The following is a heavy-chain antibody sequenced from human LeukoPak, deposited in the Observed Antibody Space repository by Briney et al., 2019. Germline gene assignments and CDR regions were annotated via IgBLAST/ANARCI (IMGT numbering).Heavy chain of an antibody. CDR1: GFTFSSYG. J-gene: IGHJ6*02. CDR2: ISYDGSNK. CDR3: AKDKSSIYYYYGMDV. Sequence: GRSLRLSCAASGFTFSSYGMHWVRQAPGKGLEWVAVISYDGSNKYYADSVKGRFTISRDNSKNTLYLQMNSLRAEDTAVYYCAKDKSSIYYYYGMDVWGQGTTVTVSS. V-gene: IGHV3-30*18. D-gene: IGHD6-13*01.